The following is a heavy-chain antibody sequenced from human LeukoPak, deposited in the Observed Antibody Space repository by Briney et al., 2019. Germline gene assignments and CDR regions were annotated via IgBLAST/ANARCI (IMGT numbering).Heavy chain of an antibody. CDR1: GFTFSSYA. CDR3: AKGGDSSGYYPFDY. J-gene: IGHJ4*02. Sequence: GGSLRLSCAASGFTFSSYAMSWVRQAPGKGLEGVSAISGSGGSTYYADSVKGRFTISRDDSKNTLYLQMNSLRAEDTAVYYCAKGGDSSGYYPFDYWGQGTLDTVSS. D-gene: IGHD3-22*01. V-gene: IGHV3-23*01. CDR2: ISGSGGST.